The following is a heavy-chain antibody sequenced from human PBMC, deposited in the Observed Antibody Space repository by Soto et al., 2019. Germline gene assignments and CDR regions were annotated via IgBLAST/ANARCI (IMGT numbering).Heavy chain of an antibody. CDR2: ISWNSGNI. V-gene: IGHV3-9*01. Sequence: EVQLVESGGDLIQPGRSLRLSCAASGFIFDDYAMHWVRQVPGKGLEWVSGISWNSGNIGYADSVKGRFTISRDNAKNSLYLQMNSLRAEDTDLYYCAKDTSSSWYVGGSGPFDYWGQGTLVTVSS. CDR1: GFIFDDYA. CDR3: AKDTSSSWYVGGSGPFDY. J-gene: IGHJ4*02. D-gene: IGHD6-13*01.